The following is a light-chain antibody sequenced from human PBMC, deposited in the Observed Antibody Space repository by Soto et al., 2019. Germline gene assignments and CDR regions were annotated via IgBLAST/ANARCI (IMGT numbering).Light chain of an antibody. CDR2: GAS. J-gene: IGKJ2*01. CDR3: ELCGSSHPAYT. CDR1: QSLTSSY. Sequence: EIVLTQSPGTLSLSPGERVTLSCRASQSLTSSYLDWYQQKPGQSPRLLIYGASSRATGIPDRFSGSGAGTDFARTISRVDSEDVAGCYCELCGSSHPAYTFGQRTKLEIK. V-gene: IGKV3-20*01.